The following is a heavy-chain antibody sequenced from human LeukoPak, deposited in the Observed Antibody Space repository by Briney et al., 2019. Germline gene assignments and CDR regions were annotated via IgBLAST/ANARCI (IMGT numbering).Heavy chain of an antibody. CDR3: AKAPPQGWFFYFDY. CDR1: GFTFDDYA. V-gene: IGHV3-9*01. D-gene: IGHD6-19*01. CDR2: ISWNSGSI. J-gene: IGHJ4*02. Sequence: GRSLRLSCAASGFTFDDYAMHWVRQAPGKGLEWVSGISWNSGSIGYADSVKGRFTISRDNAKNSLYLQMNSLRAEDTAVYYCAKAPPQGWFFYFDYWGQGTLVTVSS.